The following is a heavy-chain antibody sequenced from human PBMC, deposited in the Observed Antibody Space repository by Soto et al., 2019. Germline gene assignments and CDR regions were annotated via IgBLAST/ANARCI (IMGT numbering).Heavy chain of an antibody. J-gene: IGHJ4*02. CDR3: ARVAPPLPIPAALSYYFAY. Sequence: SETLSLTCTVSGGSISSYYWSWIRQPPGKGLEWIGYIYYSGSTNYNPSLKSRVTISVDTSKNQFSLKLSSVTAADTAVYYCARVAPPLPIPAALSYYFAYWGQGTLVTVSP. CDR1: GGSISSYY. D-gene: IGHD2-2*01. CDR2: IYYSGST. V-gene: IGHV4-59*01.